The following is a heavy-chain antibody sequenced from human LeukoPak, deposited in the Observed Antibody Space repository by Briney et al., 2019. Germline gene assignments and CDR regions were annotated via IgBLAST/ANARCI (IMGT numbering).Heavy chain of an antibody. J-gene: IGHJ5*02. Sequence: GESLKISCKCSGYSFTSYWISWVRQIPGEGLEWMGRIDPSDSYTNYSPSFQGHVTISADKAISTAYLQWSSLKASDTAMYYCARGISIAAAGWFDPWGQGTLVTVSS. CDR1: GYSFTSYW. V-gene: IGHV5-10-1*01. CDR2: IDPSDSYT. D-gene: IGHD6-13*01. CDR3: ARGISIAAAGWFDP.